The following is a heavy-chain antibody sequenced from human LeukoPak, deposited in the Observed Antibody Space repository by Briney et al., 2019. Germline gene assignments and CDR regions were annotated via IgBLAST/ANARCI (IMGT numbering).Heavy chain of an antibody. CDR1: GFTFSRYS. Sequence: GGSLRLSCAASGFTFSRYSMNWVRQAPGKGLEWVSYISSSSSTIYYADSVKGRFTISRDNAKNALYLQMNSLRAEDTAVYYCAREDVVVPAAFAYWGQGTLVTVSS. CDR2: ISSSSSTI. J-gene: IGHJ4*02. V-gene: IGHV3-48*04. D-gene: IGHD2-2*01. CDR3: AREDVVVPAAFAY.